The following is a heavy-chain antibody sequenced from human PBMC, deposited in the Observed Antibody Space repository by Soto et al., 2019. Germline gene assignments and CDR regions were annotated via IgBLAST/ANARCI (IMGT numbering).Heavy chain of an antibody. CDR2: INPSGGTT. CDR3: ASGPPTDPDAY. CDR1: GYIFTSYH. J-gene: IGHJ4*02. V-gene: IGHV1-46*01. Sequence: ASVKVSCKTSGYIFTSYHIHWVRQAPGQGLEWMGIINPSGGTTTYAQKFQGRVTMTRDTSTSTVYMELSSLRSEDMAVYYCASGPPTDPDAYWGLGSLVPVYS.